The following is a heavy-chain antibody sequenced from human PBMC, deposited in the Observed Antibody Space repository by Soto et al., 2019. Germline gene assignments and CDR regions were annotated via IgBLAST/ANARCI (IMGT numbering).Heavy chain of an antibody. CDR1: GFSFSNHA. D-gene: IGHD5-18*01. CDR2: IFSDGGST. CDR3: VRYNYGYDY. J-gene: IGHJ4*02. V-gene: IGHV3-64D*08. Sequence: LRLSCSASGFSFSNHAMHWVRQAPGKGLDFVSAIFSDGGSTFYADSVKGRFTISRDNSKKVLYLQMSILRPEDTAIYYCVRYNYGYDYWGQGTQVTVSS.